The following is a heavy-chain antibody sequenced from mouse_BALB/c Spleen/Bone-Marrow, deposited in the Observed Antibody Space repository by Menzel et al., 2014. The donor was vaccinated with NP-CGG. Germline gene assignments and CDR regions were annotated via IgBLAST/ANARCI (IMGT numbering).Heavy chain of an antibody. D-gene: IGHD1-1*01. Sequence: EVKVVESGGGLVQPGGSRKLSCAASGFTFSSFGMHWVRQAPEKGLEWVAYISSGSSTIYYAGTVKGRFTISRDNPKNTLFLQMTSLRSEDTAMYYCASSPYGYFDYWGQGTTLTVSS. CDR3: ASSPYGYFDY. CDR2: ISSGSSTI. J-gene: IGHJ2*01. CDR1: GFTFSSFG. V-gene: IGHV5-17*02.